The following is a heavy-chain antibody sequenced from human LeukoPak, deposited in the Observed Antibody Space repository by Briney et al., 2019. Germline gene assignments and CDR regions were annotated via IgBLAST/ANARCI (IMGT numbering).Heavy chain of an antibody. CDR2: ISGSGDST. CDR3: AKGTGSSGWYWFDY. J-gene: IGHJ4*02. D-gene: IGHD6-19*01. CDR1: GFTFSSYA. V-gene: IGHV3-23*01. Sequence: GGSLRLSCAASGFTFSSYAMSWVRQAPGKGLEWVSAISGSGDSTYYADSVKGRFTISRDNSKNTLYLQMNSLRAEDTAVYYCAKGTGSSGWYWFDYWGQGTLVTVSS.